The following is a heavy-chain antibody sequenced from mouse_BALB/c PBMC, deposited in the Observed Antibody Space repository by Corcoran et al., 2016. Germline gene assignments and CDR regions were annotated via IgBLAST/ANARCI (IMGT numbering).Heavy chain of an antibody. V-gene: IGHV1-18*01. J-gene: IGHJ4*01. CDR3: ARRRNFYAMDY. CDR1: GYTFTDYN. CDR2: INPNNGGT. Sequence: EVLLQQSGPELVKPGASVTIPCKASGYTFTDYNMDWVKQSHGKSLEWIGDINPNNGGTIYNQKFKGKATLTVDKSSSTAYMELRSLTSEDTAVYYCARRRNFYAMDYWGQGTSVTVSS.